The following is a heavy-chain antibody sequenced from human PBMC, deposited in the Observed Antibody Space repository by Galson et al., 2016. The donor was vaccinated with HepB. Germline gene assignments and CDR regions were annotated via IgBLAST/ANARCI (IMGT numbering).Heavy chain of an antibody. CDR2: IGSAGDT. Sequence: SLRLSCAASGFTFSNCDMHWVRQATGKGLEWVSAIGSAGDTYYPGSVKGRFTISRENAKNSSYLEMNSLRAGDTAVYYCARGYSSRKKDGIDVWGQGTTVTVSS. CDR3: ARGYSSRKKDGIDV. V-gene: IGHV3-13*04. J-gene: IGHJ6*02. D-gene: IGHD6-13*01. CDR1: GFTFSNCD.